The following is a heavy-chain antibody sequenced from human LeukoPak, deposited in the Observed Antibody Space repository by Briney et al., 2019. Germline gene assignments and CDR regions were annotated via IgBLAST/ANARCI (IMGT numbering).Heavy chain of an antibody. J-gene: IGHJ6*02. CDR2: ISSSSSYI. D-gene: IGHD6-6*01. V-gene: IGHV3-21*01. Sequence: PGGSLRLSCAASGFTFSSYSMNWVRQAPGKGLEWVSSISSSSSYIYYADSVKGRFTISRDNAKNSLYLQMNSLRAEDTAVYYCARGLEAPGILYYYYGMDVWGQGTTVTVSS. CDR1: GFTFSSYS. CDR3: ARGLEAPGILYYYYGMDV.